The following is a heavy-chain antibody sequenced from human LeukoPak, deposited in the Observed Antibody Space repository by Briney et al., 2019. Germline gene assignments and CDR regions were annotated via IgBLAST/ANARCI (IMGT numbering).Heavy chain of an antibody. CDR1: GFAFSIYG. CDR2: LGGGGGST. CDR3: AKGLGVFDY. D-gene: IGHD4-11*01. J-gene: IGHJ4*02. V-gene: IGHV3-23*01. Sequence: GGSLRLSCAASGFAFSIYGMSWVRQAPGKGLEWVSALGGGGGSTYYADSVKGRFTISRDSSKNTLFLQMNSLRVEDTAVYYCAKGLGVFDYWGQGTLVTVSS.